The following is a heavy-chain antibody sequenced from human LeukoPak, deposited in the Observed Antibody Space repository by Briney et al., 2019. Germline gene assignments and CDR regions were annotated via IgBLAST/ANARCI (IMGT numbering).Heavy chain of an antibody. CDR1: GYTFTSYG. Sequence: ASVKVSCKASGYTFTSYGISWVRQAPGQGLGWMGWISAYNGNTNYAQKLQGRVTMTTDTSTSTAYMELRSLRSDDTAVYYCARVVSITMIVVVIGAFDIWGQGTMVTVSS. CDR2: ISAYNGNT. CDR3: ARVVSITMIVVVIGAFDI. J-gene: IGHJ3*02. V-gene: IGHV1-18*01. D-gene: IGHD3-22*01.